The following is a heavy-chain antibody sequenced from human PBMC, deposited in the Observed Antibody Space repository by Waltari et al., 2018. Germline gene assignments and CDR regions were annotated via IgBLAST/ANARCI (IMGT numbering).Heavy chain of an antibody. J-gene: IGHJ5*02. CDR2: IYYSGST. CDR3: ANNEWGLPVS. Sequence: QLQLQESGPGLVKPSETLSLTCTVSGGSISSSSYYWGWIRQPPGKGLELIGSIYYSGSTDYNPSLKSRVTISVDTSKNQFSLKLSSVTAADTAVYYCANNEWGLPVSWGQGTVVTVSS. CDR1: GGSISSSSYY. V-gene: IGHV4-39*01. D-gene: IGHD1-26*01.